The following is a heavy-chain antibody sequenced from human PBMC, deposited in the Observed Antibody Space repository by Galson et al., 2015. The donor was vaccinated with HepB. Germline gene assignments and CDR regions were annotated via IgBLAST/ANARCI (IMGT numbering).Heavy chain of an antibody. Sequence: SLRLSCAASGFTFDDYGMTWARQAPGKGLKWVSSINWNGNSTAYADSVKGRFIISRDKANNSVYLQMNSLRAEDTALYYCARVTSSGNHPDAFDIWGQGTMVTVSS. D-gene: IGHD6-19*01. J-gene: IGHJ3*02. CDR1: GFTFDDYG. V-gene: IGHV3-20*04. CDR3: ARVTSSGNHPDAFDI. CDR2: INWNGNST.